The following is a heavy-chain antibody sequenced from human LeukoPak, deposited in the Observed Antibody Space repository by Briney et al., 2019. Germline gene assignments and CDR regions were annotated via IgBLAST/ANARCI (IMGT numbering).Heavy chain of an antibody. J-gene: IGHJ4*02. V-gene: IGHV3-7*04. CDR1: GFTFSRYC. CDR2: IKEDGSEK. CDR3: ARVYHFENGGYYGHFDF. D-gene: IGHD3-22*01. Sequence: PGGSLRLSCAASGFTFSRYCMSWVRQTPGKGLEWVAAIKEDGSEKYYVDSVKGRFTISRDNAQNSLYLQMSSLRAEDTALYYCARVYHFENGGYYGHFDFWGQGILVIVSS.